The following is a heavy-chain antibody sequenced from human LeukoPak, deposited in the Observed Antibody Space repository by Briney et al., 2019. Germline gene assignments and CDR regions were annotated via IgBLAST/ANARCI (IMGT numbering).Heavy chain of an antibody. Sequence: GGSLRLSCAASGFTFSSYAMHWVRQAPGKGLEWVAVISYDGSNKYYADSVKGRFTISRDNSKNTLYLQMNSLRAEDTAVYYCARDVPGFLEWLLDYWGQGTLVTVSS. CDR2: ISYDGSNK. CDR1: GFTFSSYA. CDR3: ARDVPGFLEWLLDY. V-gene: IGHV3-30-3*01. D-gene: IGHD3-3*01. J-gene: IGHJ4*02.